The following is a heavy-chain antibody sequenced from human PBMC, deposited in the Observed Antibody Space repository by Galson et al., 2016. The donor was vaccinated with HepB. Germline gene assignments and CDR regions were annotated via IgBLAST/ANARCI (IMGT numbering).Heavy chain of an antibody. CDR3: ARDSCSGGPCYSDY. CDR2: ISGDNVDT. CDR1: GYTFPKHG. V-gene: IGHV1-18*01. Sequence: SVKVSCKASGYTFPKHGINWVRQAPGQGLEWMGWISGDNVDTNYAEIIERRVTMTTDTSTSTAYMELRNLRSDDTAVYYCARDSCSGGPCYSDYWGQGTLVTVSS. D-gene: IGHD2-8*02. J-gene: IGHJ4*02.